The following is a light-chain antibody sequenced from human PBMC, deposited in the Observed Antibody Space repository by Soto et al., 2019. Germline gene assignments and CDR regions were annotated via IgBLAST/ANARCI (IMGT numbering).Light chain of an antibody. Sequence: VICITQPQSFLSAPKVERATTSCRRSRGISSYVAWYQQKPGKAPELLIYAASTVQSGVPSRFSGRGSGTDFTLTISCLQSEDFATYYCQQYYSFPRTFGQGTKVDIK. J-gene: IGKJ1*01. CDR3: QQYYSFPRT. CDR2: AAS. CDR1: RGISSY. V-gene: IGKV1D-8*01.